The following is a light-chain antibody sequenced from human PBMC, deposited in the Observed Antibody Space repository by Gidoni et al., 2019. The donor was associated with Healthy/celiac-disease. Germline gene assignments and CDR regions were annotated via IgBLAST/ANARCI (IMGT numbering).Light chain of an antibody. CDR3: QQSYSTLSS. CDR2: AAS. Sequence: DSQMTQPPSSLSASVGDRVTITCRARQSISSYLNWYQQKPGKAPKLLIYAASSLQSGVPSRFSGSGSGTDFTLTISSLQPEDFATYYCQQSYSTLSSFGQGTQLEIK. J-gene: IGKJ2*04. CDR1: QSISSY. V-gene: IGKV1-39*01.